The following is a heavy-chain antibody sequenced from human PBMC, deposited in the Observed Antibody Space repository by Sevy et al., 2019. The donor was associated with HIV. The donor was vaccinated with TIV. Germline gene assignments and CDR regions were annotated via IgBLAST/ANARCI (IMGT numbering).Heavy chain of an antibody. CDR3: ARGFDGWDTSPGGLDV. CDR1: GYTFTTYD. V-gene: IGHV1-8*01. J-gene: IGHJ6*02. Sequence: ASVKVSCRASGYTFTTYDINWVRQATGQGLEWMGWMNPNNGNKGYAQTFQGRLTMTRNTSISTAYMELTSLRSDDTAVYYCARGFDGWDTSPGGLDVWGQGTTVTVSS. CDR2: MNPNNGNK. D-gene: IGHD1-26*01.